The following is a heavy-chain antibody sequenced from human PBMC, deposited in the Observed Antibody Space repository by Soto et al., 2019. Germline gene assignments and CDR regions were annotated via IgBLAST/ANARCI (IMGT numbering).Heavy chain of an antibody. Sequence: QLQLQESGPGLVKPSETLSLTCTVSGGSISSSSYYWGWIRQPPGKGLEWIGSIYYSGSTYYNPSLKSRVTISVDTSKNQFSLKLSSVTAADTAVYYCAMPSTGDEDAFDIWGQGTMVTVSS. CDR2: IYYSGST. V-gene: IGHV4-39*01. J-gene: IGHJ3*02. CDR3: AMPSTGDEDAFDI. CDR1: GGSISSSSYY. D-gene: IGHD7-27*01.